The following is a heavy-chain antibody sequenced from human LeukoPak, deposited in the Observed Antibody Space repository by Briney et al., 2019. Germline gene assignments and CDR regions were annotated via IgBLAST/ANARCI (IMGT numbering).Heavy chain of an antibody. CDR3: ARVPKGDCFDP. CDR1: GGSISGYY. V-gene: IGHV4-59*01. CDR2: IYYTGST. J-gene: IGHJ5*02. Sequence: PSETLSLTCTVSGGSISGYYWSWIRQPPGKGLEYIGSIYYTGSTGYNPSLKSRVTISIDTSKSQFSLRLSSVTAADTAVYYCARVPKGDCFDPWGQGILVTVSS.